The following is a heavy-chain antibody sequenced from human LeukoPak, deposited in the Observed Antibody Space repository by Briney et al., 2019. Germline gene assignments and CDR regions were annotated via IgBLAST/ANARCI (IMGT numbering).Heavy chain of an antibody. CDR2: ISGSGGST. CDR3: AKSLNRNYYGSGSYDVEIGMDV. Sequence: PGGSLRLSCAASGFTFSSYAMSWVRQAPGKGLEWVSAISGSGGSTYYADSVKGRFTISRDNSKNTLYLQINSLRAEDTAVYYCAKSLNRNYYGSGSYDVEIGMDVWGQGTTVTVSS. D-gene: IGHD3-10*01. J-gene: IGHJ6*02. V-gene: IGHV3-23*01. CDR1: GFTFSSYA.